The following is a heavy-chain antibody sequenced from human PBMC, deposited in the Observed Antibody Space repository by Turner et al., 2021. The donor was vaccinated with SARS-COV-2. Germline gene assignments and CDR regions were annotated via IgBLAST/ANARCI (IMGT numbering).Heavy chain of an antibody. V-gene: IGHV4-39*01. Sequence: QLQLQESGQGLVKPSATLSLTCTVSGGSISSSSYYWGWIRQPPGKGLEWIGNIYYSGSTYYNPSVKSRVTISVDTSKNQFSLKLSSVTATDTAVYYCARRLVVQGTDDYSYYYGMDVWGQGTTVTVSS. CDR1: GGSISSSSYY. D-gene: IGHD3-22*01. CDR3: ARRLVVQGTDDYSYYYGMDV. J-gene: IGHJ6*02. CDR2: IYYSGST.